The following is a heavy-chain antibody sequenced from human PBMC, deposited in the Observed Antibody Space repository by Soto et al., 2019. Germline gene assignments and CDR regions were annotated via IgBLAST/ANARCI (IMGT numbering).Heavy chain of an antibody. V-gene: IGHV1-18*01. Sequence: GASVKVSCKTSGYTFTNYGINGVRQAPGQGLEWMGWISAYSGNTNYAQKLQGRVTMTTDTSTSTAYMELRSLRSDDTAVYYCARDQAVARLGDFWGQGTLVTVSS. CDR2: ISAYSGNT. CDR3: ARDQAVARLGDF. J-gene: IGHJ4*02. D-gene: IGHD6-19*01. CDR1: GYTFTNYG.